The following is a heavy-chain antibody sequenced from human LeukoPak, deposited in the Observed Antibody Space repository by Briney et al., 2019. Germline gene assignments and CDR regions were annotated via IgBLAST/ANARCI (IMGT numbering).Heavy chain of an antibody. J-gene: IGHJ4*02. CDR1: RGTFSSYA. CDR3: ARGRVAAAGTEFDY. Sequence: AASVKVSCKASRGTFSSYAISWVRQAPGQGLEWMGGIIPIFGTANYAQKFQGRVTITTDESTSTAYMELSSLRSEDTAVYYCARGRVAAAGTEFDYWGQGTLVAVSS. CDR2: IIPIFGTA. V-gene: IGHV1-69*05. D-gene: IGHD6-13*01.